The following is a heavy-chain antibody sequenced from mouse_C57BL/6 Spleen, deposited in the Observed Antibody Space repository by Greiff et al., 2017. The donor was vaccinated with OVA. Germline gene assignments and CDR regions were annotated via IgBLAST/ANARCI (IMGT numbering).Heavy chain of an antibody. CDR1: GYTFTSYW. D-gene: IGHD3-2*02. J-gene: IGHJ4*01. CDR3: ARGGKTAQATYYAMDY. CDR2: LNPSSGYT. Sequence: VQLQQSGAELAKPGASVKLSCKASGYTFTSYWMHWVKQRPGQGLEWIGYLNPSSGYTKYNQKFKDKATLTADKSSSTAYMQLSSRTYEDSAVYYCARGGKTAQATYYAMDYWGQGTSVTVSS. V-gene: IGHV1-7*01.